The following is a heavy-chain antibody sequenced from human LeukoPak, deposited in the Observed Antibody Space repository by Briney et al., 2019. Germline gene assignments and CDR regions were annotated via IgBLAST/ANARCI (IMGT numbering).Heavy chain of an antibody. D-gene: IGHD6-6*01. CDR1: GYTFTNYW. CDR3: VGTIASRGSEY. V-gene: IGHV3-74*01. J-gene: IGHJ4*02. CDR2: LPPDELGI. Sequence: GGSLRLSCAASGYTFTNYWMHWVRQAPGMGLVWVSRLPPDELGIIYADSVKGRFTVSRDNAKNTVYLQMNNLRVDDTAMYYCVGTIASRGSEYWGQGALVTVSS.